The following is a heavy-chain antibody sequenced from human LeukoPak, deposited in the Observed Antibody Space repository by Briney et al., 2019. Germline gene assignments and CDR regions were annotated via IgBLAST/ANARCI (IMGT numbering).Heavy chain of an antibody. V-gene: IGHV1-18*01. D-gene: IGHD4-17*01. CDR1: GYTVTRYG. CDR2: ISAYNGNT. J-gene: IGHJ4*02. CDR3: ARGPWDLGYGDSRLDY. Sequence: ASVKVSCKASGYTVTRYGISWVRQAPGQGLEWMGWISAYNGNTSYAQKFQGRVTMTTDTSTSTAYMELRSLRSDDTAVYYCARGPWDLGYGDSRLDYWGQGTLVTVSS.